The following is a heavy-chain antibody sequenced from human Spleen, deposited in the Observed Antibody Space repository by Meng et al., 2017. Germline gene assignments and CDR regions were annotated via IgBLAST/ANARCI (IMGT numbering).Heavy chain of an antibody. Sequence: GESLKISCAASGFTFSSYAMSWVRQAPGKGLEWVSAISGSGGSTYYADSVKGRFTISRDNSKNTLYLQMNSLRVEDTAVYYCGRDIFGPQSKWGQGMLVTVSS. CDR3: GRDIFGPQSK. J-gene: IGHJ4*02. CDR1: GFTFSSYA. D-gene: IGHD3-10*02. CDR2: ISGSGGST. V-gene: IGHV3-23*01.